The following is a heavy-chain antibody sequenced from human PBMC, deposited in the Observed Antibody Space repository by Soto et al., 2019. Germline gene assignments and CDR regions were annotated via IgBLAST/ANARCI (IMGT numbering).Heavy chain of an antibody. CDR2: ISAYNGNT. J-gene: IGHJ5*02. CDR3: ARDSGQSWFDP. Sequence: ASVKVSCKASGYTFTNYGISWVRQAPGQGLEWMGWISAYNGNTNYAQEVQGRVTMTTDTSTTTAYMELRSLRSDGTAVYYCARDSGQSWFDPWGQGTLVTVSS. V-gene: IGHV1-18*01. CDR1: GYTFTNYG.